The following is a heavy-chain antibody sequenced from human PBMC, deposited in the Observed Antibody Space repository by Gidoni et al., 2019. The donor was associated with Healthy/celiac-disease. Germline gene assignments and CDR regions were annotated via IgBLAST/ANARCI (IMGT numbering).Heavy chain of an antibody. V-gene: IGHV4-34*01. CDR3: ARDDIVATIDYYYYGMDV. CDR2: INHSGST. D-gene: IGHD5-12*01. Sequence: QVQLQQWGAGLLKPSETLSLTCAVYGGSFSGYYWSWIRQPPGKGLEWIGEINHSGSTNYNPSLKSRVTISVDTSKNQFSLKLSSVTAADTAVYYCARDDIVATIDYYYYGMDVWGQGTTVTVSS. J-gene: IGHJ6*02. CDR1: GGSFSGYY.